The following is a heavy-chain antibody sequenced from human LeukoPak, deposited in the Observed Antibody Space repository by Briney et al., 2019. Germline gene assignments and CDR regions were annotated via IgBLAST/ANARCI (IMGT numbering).Heavy chain of an antibody. J-gene: IGHJ3*02. D-gene: IGHD3/OR15-3a*01. CDR1: GYSISSGYY. V-gene: IGHV4-4*07. Sequence: SETLSLTCTVSGYSISSGYYWGWIRQPAGKGLEWIGRIYTSGSTNYNPSLKSRVTMSVDTSKNQFSLKLSSVTAADTAVYYCARVLRDWSDAFDIWGQGTMVTVSS. CDR2: IYTSGST. CDR3: ARVLRDWSDAFDI.